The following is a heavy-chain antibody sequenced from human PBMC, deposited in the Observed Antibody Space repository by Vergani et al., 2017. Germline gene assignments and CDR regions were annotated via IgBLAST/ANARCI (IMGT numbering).Heavy chain of an antibody. J-gene: IGHJ4*02. D-gene: IGHD2-15*01. Sequence: QVQLQESGPGLVKPSQTLSLTCTVSGGSINSHNYYWSWIRQPAGKGLEWIGRIHTSGSTNYNPSLKSRVTMSEDTSKNQFSLNLTAVTAADTAGYFCARRSCLGVSFYKPLFDLWGQGILVTVSS. CDR1: GGSINSHNYY. CDR2: IHTSGST. CDR3: ARRSCLGVSFYKPLFDL. V-gene: IGHV4-61*02.